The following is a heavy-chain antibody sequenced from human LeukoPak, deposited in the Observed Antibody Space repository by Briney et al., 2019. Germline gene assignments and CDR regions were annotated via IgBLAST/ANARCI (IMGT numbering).Heavy chain of an antibody. V-gene: IGHV3-21*01. D-gene: IGHD3-10*01. CDR3: ATVWFGESWQGYYYYGMDV. CDR1: GFTFSSYS. J-gene: IGHJ6*02. CDR2: ISSSSSYI. Sequence: GGSLRLSCAASGFTFSSYSMNWVRQAPGKGLEWVSSISSSSSYIYYADSVKGRFTISRDNAKNSLYLQMNSLRAEDTAVYYCATVWFGESWQGYYYYGMDVWGQGTTVTVSS.